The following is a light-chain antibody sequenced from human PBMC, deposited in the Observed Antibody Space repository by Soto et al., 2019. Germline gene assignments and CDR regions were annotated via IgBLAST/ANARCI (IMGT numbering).Light chain of an antibody. J-gene: IGKJ1*01. CDR1: QSVSSSY. Sequence: EIVLTQSPGTLSLPPGERATLSCRASQSVSSSYLAWYQQKPGQSPRLLISGASSRATGIPDRFSGSGSGTDFTLTISRLEPEDFAVYYCQQYGSSPRTFGQGTRVEIK. CDR2: GAS. V-gene: IGKV3-20*01. CDR3: QQYGSSPRT.